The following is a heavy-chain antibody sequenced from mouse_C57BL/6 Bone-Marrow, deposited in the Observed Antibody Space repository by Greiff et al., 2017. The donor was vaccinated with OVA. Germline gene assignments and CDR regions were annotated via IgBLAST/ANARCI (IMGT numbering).Heavy chain of an antibody. CDR1: GYTFTDYY. CDR3: AREYGNYEAWFAY. J-gene: IGHJ3*01. CDR2: IYPGSGNT. Sequence: QVQLKESGAELVRPGASVKLSCKASGYTFTDYYINWVKQRPGQGLEWIARIYPGSGNTYYNEKFKGKATLTAEKSSSTAYMQLSSLTSEDSAVYFCAREYGNYEAWFAYWGQGTLVTVSA. D-gene: IGHD2-10*02. V-gene: IGHV1-76*01.